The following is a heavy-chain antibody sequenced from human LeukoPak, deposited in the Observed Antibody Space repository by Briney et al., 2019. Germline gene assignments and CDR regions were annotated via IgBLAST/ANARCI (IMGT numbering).Heavy chain of an antibody. V-gene: IGHV3-15*05. D-gene: IGHD3-10*01. J-gene: IGHJ5*02. Sequence: PGGSLRLSCAASGFTFSNAWMSWVRQAPGKGLEWVGRVKSKTDGCTTDYAAPVKGRFTSSRDNSSSTLYLQMNSLRVAATAVYYCAKGPAYGSGSYADNWFDPWGQGTLVTVSS. CDR2: VKSKTDGCTT. CDR3: AKGPAYGSGSYADNWFDP. CDR1: GFTFSNAW.